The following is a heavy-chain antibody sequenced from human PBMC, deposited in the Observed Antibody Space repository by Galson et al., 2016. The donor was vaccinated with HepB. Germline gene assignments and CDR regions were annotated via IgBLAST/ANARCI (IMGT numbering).Heavy chain of an antibody. CDR1: GFTFNAHW. CDR2: IRGDGIVS. J-gene: IGHJ4*02. D-gene: IGHD3-16*01. V-gene: IGHV3-7*01. Sequence: SLRLSCAASGFTFNAHWMNWVRQAPGKGLEWVANIRGDGIVSYYAESVRGRFTISRDNAKNSLYLQMNGLRVDETAVYYCSREMTGSHVDWGQGTLVTVSS. CDR3: SREMTGSHVD.